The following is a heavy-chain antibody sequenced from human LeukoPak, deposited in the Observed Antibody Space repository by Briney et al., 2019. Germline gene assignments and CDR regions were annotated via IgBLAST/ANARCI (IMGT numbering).Heavy chain of an antibody. CDR2: IYYSGTT. D-gene: IGHD3-10*01. CDR3: ARSGLYYYHYVDV. Sequence: SATLSLTCTVSGHSISNSRHYWGWIRQSPGKGLEWIGTIYYSGTTYYNPSLKSRITISVDTAKNQFSLSLSSVTAADTAVYYCARSGLYYYHYVDVWGKGTTVTVSS. CDR1: GHSISNSRHY. J-gene: IGHJ6*03. V-gene: IGHV4-39*07.